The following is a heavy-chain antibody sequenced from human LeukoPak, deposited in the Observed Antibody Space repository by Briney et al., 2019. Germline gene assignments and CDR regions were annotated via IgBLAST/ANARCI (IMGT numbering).Heavy chain of an antibody. CDR2: IRGGAENT. D-gene: IGHD2/OR15-2a*01. J-gene: IGHJ5*02. CDR3: AILSWDGRGTFS. Sequence: LGGSLRLSCAASGFTFSTYSMSWVRQAPGKGLEWVSAIRGGAENTYYADSVRGRFTISRDNYKDTLTLQMNSLRAEDTAIYYCAILSWDGRGTFSWGQGTLVTVSS. V-gene: IGHV3-23*01. CDR1: GFTFSTYS.